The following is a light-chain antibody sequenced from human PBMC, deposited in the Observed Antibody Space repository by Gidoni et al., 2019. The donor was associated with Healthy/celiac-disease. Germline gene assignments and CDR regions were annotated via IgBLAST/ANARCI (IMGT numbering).Light chain of an antibody. V-gene: IGKV4-1*01. CDR2: WAS. CDR3: QQYYSTPPT. CDR1: QSVLYSSNNKNY. Sequence: DIVMTQSPDSLAVSLGERATSNCKSSQSVLYSSNNKNYLAWYQQKPGQPPKLLIYWASTRESGVPDRSSGSGAGKDFTLTISSLQDEDVAVYYCQQYYSTPPTFGGGTKVEIK. J-gene: IGKJ4*01.